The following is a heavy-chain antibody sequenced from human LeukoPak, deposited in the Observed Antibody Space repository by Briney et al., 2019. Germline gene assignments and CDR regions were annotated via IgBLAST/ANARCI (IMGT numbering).Heavy chain of an antibody. D-gene: IGHD6-19*01. J-gene: IGHJ3*02. V-gene: IGHV3-7*03. CDR2: IKEDGSDK. CDR1: GFTFSSYW. Sequence: PGGSLRLSCAASGFTFSSYWMTWVRQAPGKGLEWVASIKEDGSDKYYVDSVKGRFTISRDNAKNSLYVQMNSLRAEDTAVYYCAKDWRQWLANDAFDIWGQGTMVTVSS. CDR3: AKDWRQWLANDAFDI.